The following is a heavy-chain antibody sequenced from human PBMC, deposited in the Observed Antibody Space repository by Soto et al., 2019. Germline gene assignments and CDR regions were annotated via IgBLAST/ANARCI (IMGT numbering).Heavy chain of an antibody. V-gene: IGHV3-23*01. CDR3: ATEGSNYVRIHYYYYYGMDV. J-gene: IGHJ6*02. CDR2: ISGSGGST. Sequence: GESLKISCAASGFTFSSYAMSWVRQAPGKGLEWVSAISGSGGSTYYADSVKGRFTISRDNSKNTLYLQMNSLRAEDTAVYYCATEGSNYVRIHYYYYYGMDVWGQGTTVTVSS. D-gene: IGHD4-4*01. CDR1: GFTFSSYA.